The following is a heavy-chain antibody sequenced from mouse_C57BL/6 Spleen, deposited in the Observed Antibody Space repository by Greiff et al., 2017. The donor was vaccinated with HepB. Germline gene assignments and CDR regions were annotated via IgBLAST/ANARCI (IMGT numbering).Heavy chain of an antibody. Sequence: EVMLVESGEGLVKPGGSLKLSCAASGFTFSSYAMSWVRQTPEKRLEWVAYISSGGDYIYYADTVKGRFTISRDNARNTLYLQMSSLKSEDTAMYDCTRVDYYGSRGFDVWGTGTTVTVSS. CDR2: ISSGGDYI. CDR3: TRVDYYGSRGFDV. CDR1: GFTFSSYA. V-gene: IGHV5-9-1*02. J-gene: IGHJ1*03. D-gene: IGHD1-1*01.